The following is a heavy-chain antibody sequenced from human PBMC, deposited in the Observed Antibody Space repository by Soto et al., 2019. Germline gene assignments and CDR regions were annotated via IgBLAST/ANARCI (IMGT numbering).Heavy chain of an antibody. J-gene: IGHJ4*02. Sequence: QEQLVQSGAEVKKPGSSVKVSCKASGGIFSSYAISWVRQAPGQGLEWMGGIIPIFGTANYAQKFQGRVTITADESTNTVYMDLSSLTSEDTAIYYCARGVSGYVWFNEFWGQGTLVTVSS. CDR3: ARGVSGYVWFNEF. V-gene: IGHV1-69*01. D-gene: IGHD3-22*01. CDR1: GGIFSSYA. CDR2: IIPIFGTA.